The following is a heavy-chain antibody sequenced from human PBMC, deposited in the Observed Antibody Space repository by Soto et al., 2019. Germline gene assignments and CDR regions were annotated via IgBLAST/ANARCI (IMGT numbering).Heavy chain of an antibody. V-gene: IGHV2-5*02. D-gene: IGHD2-15*01. CDR3: AHSRRRASCGGGNCYRFDS. Sequence: QNTLKESCPTLVKPTQTLTLTCSCSGFSISADGVGGGWLRQPPGKALEWLAILYWDDEKRYRPSLNSRLPIPKDTSRNQVVLTMTNVDPVDTATYFCAHSRRRASCGGGNCYRFDSWGQGTLVTVSS. J-gene: IGHJ4*02. CDR1: GFSISADGVG. CDR2: LYWDDEK.